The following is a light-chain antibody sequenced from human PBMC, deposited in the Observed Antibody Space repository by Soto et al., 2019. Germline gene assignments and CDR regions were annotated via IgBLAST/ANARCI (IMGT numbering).Light chain of an antibody. V-gene: IGKV3-20*01. CDR1: QTVTNNY. Sequence: EIVLTQSPGTLSLSPGEGANLSCKASQTVTNNYLAWFQQRPGQAPRLLIYGASSRATGIPDRFSGSGSGTDFTLTISRLEPEDFAVYYCQQYGSSPPWTFGQGTKVEIK. CDR2: GAS. CDR3: QQYGSSPPWT. J-gene: IGKJ1*01.